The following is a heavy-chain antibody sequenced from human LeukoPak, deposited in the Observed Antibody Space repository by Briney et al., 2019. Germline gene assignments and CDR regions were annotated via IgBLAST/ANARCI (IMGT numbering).Heavy chain of an antibody. D-gene: IGHD4-23*01. J-gene: IGHJ4*02. CDR2: IENSGRT. CDR3: ARGRYGGYFDC. Sequence: SETLSLTCIVSGGSITSDYWSWIRQPPGKGLEWIGYIENSGRTEYNPSLMSRITISVDTSKIQFSLMLSPVTAADTAVYYCARGRYGGYFDCWGQGTLVTVSS. CDR1: GGSITSDY. V-gene: IGHV4-59*01.